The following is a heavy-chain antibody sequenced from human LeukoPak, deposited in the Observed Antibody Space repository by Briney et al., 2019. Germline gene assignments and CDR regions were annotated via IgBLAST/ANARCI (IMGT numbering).Heavy chain of an antibody. CDR1: GFAFRNYW. Sequence: LSGGSLRLSCAASGFAFRNYWMHWVRQAPGKGLVWVSHINSDGSSTSYADSVKGRFTISRDNAKNTLSLQMNSLRAEDTAVYYCAFVGGYGSYWGQGTLVTVSS. V-gene: IGHV3-74*01. J-gene: IGHJ4*02. CDR2: INSDGSST. CDR3: AFVGGYGSY. D-gene: IGHD5-12*01.